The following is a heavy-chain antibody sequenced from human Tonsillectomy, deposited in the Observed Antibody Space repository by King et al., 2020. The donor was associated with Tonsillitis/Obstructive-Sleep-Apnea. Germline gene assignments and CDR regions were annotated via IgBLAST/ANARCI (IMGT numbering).Heavy chain of an antibody. Sequence: VQLVESGGGVVQPGMSLRLSWAASGFTFSSSGMHWVRQAPGKGLEWVAVIWSDGSNKYYADSVKGRFTISRDNSKTTLFLYMNSLRPDDTAVYYCARDLGGAPFDYWGQGTLVTVSS. D-gene: IGHD1-26*01. CDR1: GFTFSSSG. CDR2: IWSDGSNK. J-gene: IGHJ4*02. CDR3: ARDLGGAPFDY. V-gene: IGHV3-33*01.